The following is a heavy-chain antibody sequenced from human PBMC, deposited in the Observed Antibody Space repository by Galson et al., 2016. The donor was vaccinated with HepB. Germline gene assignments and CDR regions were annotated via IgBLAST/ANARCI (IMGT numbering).Heavy chain of an antibody. J-gene: IGHJ6*03. CDR3: AKDLGERLVTVYYYMDV. CDR1: GFTVSSIY. V-gene: IGHV3-23*01. D-gene: IGHD3-16*01. Sequence: SLRLSCAASGFTVSSIYMSWVRQAPGKGLEWVSAISGSSAYTYYADSVQGRFTISRDNSQNTLCLQMNSLRAEDTAVYYCAKDLGERLVTVYYYMDVWGKGTTVTVSS. CDR2: ISGSSAYT.